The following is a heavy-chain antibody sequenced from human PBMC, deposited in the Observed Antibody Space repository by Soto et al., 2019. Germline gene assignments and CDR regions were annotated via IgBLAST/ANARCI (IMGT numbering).Heavy chain of an antibody. CDR2: INQDGSLK. J-gene: IGHJ4*02. Sequence: EVQLVESGGGLVQPGGSLRLSCAASGFTFSNYWMTWVRQATGKGLEWVANINQDGSLKYYVDSVKGRFTISRDNAKNSLYLQMNSLRAEDTAVYYCARPGTFGGVLAPDYWGQGSLVTVSS. CDR1: GFTFSNYW. CDR3: ARPGTFGGVLAPDY. D-gene: IGHD3-16*02. V-gene: IGHV3-7*01.